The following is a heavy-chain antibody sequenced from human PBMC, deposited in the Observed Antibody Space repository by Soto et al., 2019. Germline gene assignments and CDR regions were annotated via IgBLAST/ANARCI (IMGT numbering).Heavy chain of an antibody. CDR2: ISGSGSGT. V-gene: IGHV3-23*01. J-gene: IGHJ4*02. CDR3: AKGPSGGKGFYFDY. Sequence: EVQLLESGGGLVQPGGPLRLSCAASGFTFSSYAMNWVRLAPGKGLEWVSSISGSGSGTYYADSVKGRFTISRDNSKNTLYLQVNGLTAEDTALYYCAKGPSGGKGFYFDYWGQGALVTVSS. D-gene: IGHD2-15*01. CDR1: GFTFSSYA.